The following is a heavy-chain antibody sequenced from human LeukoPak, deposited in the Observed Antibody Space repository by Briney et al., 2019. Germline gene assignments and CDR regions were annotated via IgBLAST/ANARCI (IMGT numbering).Heavy chain of an antibody. Sequence: SGPTLVKPTQTFTLTCTFSGFFLKTRPLGVGWFLQPPGKALQWLALQYWNDDNRYTPALQSRLTVTKDTSKNQVVFTMTNMDPMDTATYYCAHRIGNLGKPWGYWGQGILVTVSS. V-gene: IGHV2-5*01. D-gene: IGHD1-1*01. CDR3: AHRIGNLGKPWGY. CDR2: QYWNDDN. CDR1: GFFLKTRPLG. J-gene: IGHJ4*02.